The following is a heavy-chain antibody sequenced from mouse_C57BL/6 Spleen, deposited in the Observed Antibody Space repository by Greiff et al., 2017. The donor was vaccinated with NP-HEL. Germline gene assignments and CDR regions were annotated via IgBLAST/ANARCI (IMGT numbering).Heavy chain of an antibody. V-gene: IGHV1-69*01. CDR2: IDPSDSYT. CDR3: ARREDPYYYAMDY. J-gene: IGHJ4*01. Sequence: VQLQQPGAELVMPGASVKLSCKASGYTFTSSWMHWVKQRPGQGLEWIGEIDPSDSYTNYNQKFKGKSTLTVDKSSSTAYMQLSSLTSEDSAVYYCARREDPYYYAMDYWGQGTSVTVSS. CDR1: GYTFTSSW.